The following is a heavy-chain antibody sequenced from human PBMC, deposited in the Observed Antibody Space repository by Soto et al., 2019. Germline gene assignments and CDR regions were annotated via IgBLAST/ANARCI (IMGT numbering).Heavy chain of an antibody. CDR1: GGSISIGGHY. J-gene: IGHJ4*02. D-gene: IGHD5-12*01. V-gene: IGHV4-31*03. CDR2: IDYRGSA. CDR3: ARAITGVARKYYFDY. Sequence: SETLSLTCIVSGGSISIGGHYWSWIRQHPGKGLEWIGYIDYRGSAYFTPSLKGRITMSVDTSKNQFSLNVSSVTTADTAVYFCARAITGVARKYYFDYWGQGTLVTVSS.